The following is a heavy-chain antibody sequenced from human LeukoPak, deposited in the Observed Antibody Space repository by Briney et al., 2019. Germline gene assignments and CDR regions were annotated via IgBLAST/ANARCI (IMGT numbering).Heavy chain of an antibody. CDR1: GFTFSSYG. Sequence: GGSLRLFCVASGFTFSSYGMHWVRQAPGKGLEWVAIIWSDGSTKYYVGSVKGRFTISRDSSKSTLYLQMNSLRDEDTAVYYCARDAATSVGMPHYWGQGTVVTVSS. D-gene: IGHD2-2*01. V-gene: IGHV3-33*01. CDR2: IWSDGSTK. J-gene: IGHJ4*02. CDR3: ARDAATSVGMPHY.